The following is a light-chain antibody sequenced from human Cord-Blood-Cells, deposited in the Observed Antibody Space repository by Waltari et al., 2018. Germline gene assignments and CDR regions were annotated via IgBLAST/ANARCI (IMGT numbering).Light chain of an antibody. Sequence: EIVLTQSPGTLSLSPGERATLSGRASQSVSSSYLAWYQQKPGHAPRLLIYGASSMSTGIPDRFSGGASGTDFTLTISRLEPEDFAVDYCQQYGSSQFTFGPGTKVDIK. CDR3: QQYGSSQFT. CDR1: QSVSSSY. J-gene: IGKJ3*01. V-gene: IGKV3-20*01. CDR2: GAS.